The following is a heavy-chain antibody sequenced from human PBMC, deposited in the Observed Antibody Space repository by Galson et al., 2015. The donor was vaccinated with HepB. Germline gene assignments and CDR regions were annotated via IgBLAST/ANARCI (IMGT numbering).Heavy chain of an antibody. V-gene: IGHV1-18*01. Sequence: SVKVSCKASGYTFTSYGISWVRQAPGQGLEWMGWISAYNGNTNYAQKLQGRVTMTTDTSTSTAYMELRSLRSDDTAVYYCARDRGRFLEWLLYEGDYWGQGTLVTVSS. CDR3: ARDRGRFLEWLLYEGDY. CDR1: GYTFTSYG. CDR2: ISAYNGNT. J-gene: IGHJ4*02. D-gene: IGHD3-3*01.